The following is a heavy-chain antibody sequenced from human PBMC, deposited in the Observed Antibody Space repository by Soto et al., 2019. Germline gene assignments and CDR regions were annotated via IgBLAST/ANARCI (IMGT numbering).Heavy chain of an antibody. D-gene: IGHD6-19*01. Sequence: GGSLRLSCAASGFTFDDYGMSWVRQAPGKGLEWVSGINWNGGSTGYADSVKGRFTISRDNAKNSLYLQMNSLRAEDTALYHCARTKYSSGWYNFDDRGQGTLVTVSS. CDR1: GFTFDDYG. J-gene: IGHJ4*02. CDR2: INWNGGST. CDR3: ARTKYSSGWYNFDD. V-gene: IGHV3-20*01.